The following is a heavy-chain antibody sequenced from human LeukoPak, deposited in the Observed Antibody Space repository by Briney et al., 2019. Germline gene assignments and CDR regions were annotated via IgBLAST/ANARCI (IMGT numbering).Heavy chain of an antibody. CDR2: ISYDGSNK. Sequence: PGRSLRLSCAASGFTFSSYGMHWVRQAPGKGLEWVAVISYDGSNKYYADSVKGRFTISRDNSKNTLYLRMNSLRAEDTAVYYCAKDKTGGLEYFDYWGQGTLVTVSS. CDR1: GFTFSSYG. J-gene: IGHJ4*02. CDR3: AKDKTGGLEYFDY. V-gene: IGHV3-30*18. D-gene: IGHD1-1*01.